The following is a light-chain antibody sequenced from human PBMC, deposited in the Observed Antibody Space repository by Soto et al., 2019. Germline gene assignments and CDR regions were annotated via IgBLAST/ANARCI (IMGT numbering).Light chain of an antibody. CDR3: SSHAGINNVM. CDR1: SSDVGGYNY. J-gene: IGLJ3*02. Sequence: QSALTQPPSASGSPGQSVTISCTGTSSDVGGYNYVSWYQQHPGKAPKLMIYEVTKRPSGVPDRFSGSKSGNTASLTVSGLLAEDEADYYCSSHAGINNVMFGGGTKLTVL. V-gene: IGLV2-8*01. CDR2: EVT.